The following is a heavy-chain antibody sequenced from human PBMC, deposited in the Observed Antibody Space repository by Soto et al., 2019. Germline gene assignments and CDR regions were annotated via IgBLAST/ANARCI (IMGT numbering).Heavy chain of an antibody. D-gene: IGHD3-10*01. J-gene: IGHJ4*02. Sequence: PSETLSLTCTVSGGSISSYYWSWIRQPPGKGLEWIGYIYYSGSTNYNPSLKSRVTISVDTSKNQFSLKLSSVTAADTAVYYCARLAGPNYYGSGSYWANFDYWGQGTLVTVSS. CDR3: ARLAGPNYYGSGSYWANFDY. CDR1: GGSISSYY. CDR2: IYYSGST. V-gene: IGHV4-59*08.